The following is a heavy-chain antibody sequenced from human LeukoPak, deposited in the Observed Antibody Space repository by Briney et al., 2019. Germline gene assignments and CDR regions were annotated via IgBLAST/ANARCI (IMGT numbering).Heavy chain of an antibody. CDR1: NGSFSGYY. J-gene: IGHJ1*01. CDR2: IYYSGST. CDR3: ARAYSSSWYPHFQH. Sequence: PSETLSLTCTVYNGSFSGYYWSWVRQPPGKGLEWIGYIYYSGSTYYNPSLKSRVTISVDTSKNQFSLKLSSVTAADTAVYYCARAYSSSWYPHFQHWGQGTLVTVSS. V-gene: IGHV4-59*08. D-gene: IGHD6-13*01.